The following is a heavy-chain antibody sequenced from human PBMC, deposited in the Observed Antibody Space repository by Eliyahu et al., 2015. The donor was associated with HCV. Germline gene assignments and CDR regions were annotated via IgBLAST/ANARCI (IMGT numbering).Heavy chain of an antibody. CDR1: GXTXSSXG. D-gene: IGHD2-2*01. CDR2: IWYDGSNK. J-gene: IGHJ4*02. CDR3: ARGRPAAAIEGIGGAGRFDY. Sequence: QVQLVESGGGVVQPGRSLRLACAASGXTXSSXGMXWVRQAPGKGXEWVAVIWYDGSNKYYADSVKGRFTISRDNSKNTLYLQMNSLRAEDTAVYYCARGRPAAAIEGIGGAGRFDYWGQGTLVTVSS. V-gene: IGHV3-33*01.